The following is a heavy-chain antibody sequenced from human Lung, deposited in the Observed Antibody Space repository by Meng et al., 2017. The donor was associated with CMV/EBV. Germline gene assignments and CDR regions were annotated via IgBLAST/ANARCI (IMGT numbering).Heavy chain of an antibody. V-gene: IGHV7-4-1*02. CDR2: INTNTGNP. J-gene: IGHJ4*02. Sequence: VPLVLFGSELKKPGASVKVSCKASGYTFTSYAMKWVRQAPGQGLEWMGWINTNTGNPTYAQGFTGRFVFSLDTSVSTAYLQISSLKAADTAVYYCARLYCSGGSCYTIDYWGQGTLVTVSS. D-gene: IGHD2-15*01. CDR1: GYTFTSYA. CDR3: ARLYCSGGSCYTIDY.